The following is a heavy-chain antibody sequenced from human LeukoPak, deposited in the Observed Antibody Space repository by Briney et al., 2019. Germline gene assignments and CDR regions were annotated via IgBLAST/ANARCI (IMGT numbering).Heavy chain of an antibody. CDR2: IKSRSYGGTT. J-gene: IGHJ4*02. V-gene: IGHV3-15*01. CDR3: ATSGEHWDVFDF. D-gene: IGHD1-1*01. CDR1: GLTFNKAW. Sequence: GGSLRLSCAASGLTFNKAWMSWGRQAPGKGLEWIGRIKSRSYGGTTGYAAPVKGRFTISRDDSKNTLYLQMNSLKTEDTAVYYCATSGEHWDVFDFWGQGTLVTVSS.